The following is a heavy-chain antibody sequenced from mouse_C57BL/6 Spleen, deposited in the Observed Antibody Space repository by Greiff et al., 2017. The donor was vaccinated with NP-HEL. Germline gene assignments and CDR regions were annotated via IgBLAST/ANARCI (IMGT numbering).Heavy chain of an antibody. CDR3: ARALEGDYRFAY. CDR2: IYPGSGNT. V-gene: IGHV1-76*01. D-gene: IGHD2-13*01. CDR1: GYTFTDYY. J-gene: IGHJ3*01. Sequence: QVQLQQSGAELVRPGASVKLSCKASGYTFTDYYINWVKQRPGQGLEWIARIYPGSGNTYYNEKFKGKATLTAEKSSSTAYMQLSSLTSEDSAVYFCARALEGDYRFAYWGQGTLVTVSA.